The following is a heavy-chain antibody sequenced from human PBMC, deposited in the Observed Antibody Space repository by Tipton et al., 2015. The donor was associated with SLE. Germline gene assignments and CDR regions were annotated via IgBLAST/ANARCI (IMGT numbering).Heavy chain of an antibody. V-gene: IGHV3-66*01. CDR2: IYSGGST. CDR3: ARVGTIFGEDY. D-gene: IGHD3-3*01. Sequence: LSLTCAASGFTVSSNYMSWVRQAPGKGLEWVSVIYSGGSTYYADSVKGRFTISRDNSKNTLYLQMNSLRAEDTAVYYCARVGTIFGEDYWGQGTLVTVSS. J-gene: IGHJ4*02. CDR1: GFTVSSNY.